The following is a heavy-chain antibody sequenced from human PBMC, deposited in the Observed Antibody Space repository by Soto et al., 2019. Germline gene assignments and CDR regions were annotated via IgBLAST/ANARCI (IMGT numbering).Heavy chain of an antibody. CDR2: INHSGST. CDR3: AKTNYDYVWGSYRPHLYFDY. V-gene: IGHV4-34*01. Sequence: SETLSLTCAVYGGSFSGYYWSWIRQPPGKGLEWIGEINHSGSTNYNPSLKSRVTISVDTSKNQFSLKLSSVTAADTAVYYCAKTNYDYVWGSYRPHLYFDYWGQGTQVTVSS. D-gene: IGHD3-16*02. J-gene: IGHJ4*02. CDR1: GGSFSGYY.